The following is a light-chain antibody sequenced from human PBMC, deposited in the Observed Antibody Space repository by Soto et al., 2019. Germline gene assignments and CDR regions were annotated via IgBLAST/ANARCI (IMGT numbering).Light chain of an antibody. CDR1: SSDLGGYNY. Sequence: QSALTQPASVSGSPGQSITISCTGTSSDLGGYNYVSWYQQHPGKAPKLMIYDVSNRPSGVSNRFSGSKSGNTASLTISGLQAEDDADYYCSSYTSSSTKVFGGGTKLTVL. CDR3: SSYTSSSTKV. CDR2: DVS. J-gene: IGLJ2*01. V-gene: IGLV2-14*01.